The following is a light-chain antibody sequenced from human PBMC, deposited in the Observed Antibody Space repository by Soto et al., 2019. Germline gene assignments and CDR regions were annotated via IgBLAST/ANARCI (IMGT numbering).Light chain of an antibody. CDR1: QSVSSTY. V-gene: IGKV3-20*01. CDR2: GAS. J-gene: IGKJ2*01. CDR3: QQYGGSPRYT. Sequence: EIVLTQSPGTLSLSPGEKATLSGRASQSVSSTYLAWYQQKPGQAPRLLIYGASSRATGIPDRFSGSGSGTDFTLTISSLEPEDFAVYYCQQYGGSPRYTFGQGTKLEIK.